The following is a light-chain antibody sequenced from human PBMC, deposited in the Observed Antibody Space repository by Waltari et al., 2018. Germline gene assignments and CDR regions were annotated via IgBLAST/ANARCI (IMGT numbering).Light chain of an antibody. J-gene: IGLJ2*01. V-gene: IGLV2-23*02. CDR2: EVT. Sequence: QSALTQPASVSGSPGQSITISCTGASSDFGSYNLVSWYQQHPGKAPKVMIYEVTKRPSGVSDRFAGSRSGNTASLTISGLQPEDEADYYCCSYAGSGTLDVVFCGGTKLTVL. CDR1: SSDFGSYNL. CDR3: CSYAGSGTLDVV.